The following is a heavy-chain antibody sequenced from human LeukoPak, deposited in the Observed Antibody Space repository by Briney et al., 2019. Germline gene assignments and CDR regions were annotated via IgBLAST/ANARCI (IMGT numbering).Heavy chain of an antibody. V-gene: IGHV4-34*01. CDR2: INHSGST. CDR1: GGSFSGYY. J-gene: IGHJ4*02. CDR3: ARGLGATVATRFRY. D-gene: IGHD4-23*01. Sequence: SETLSLTCAVYGGSFSGYYWSWIRPPPGKGQEWIGEINHSGSTNYNPSLKSRVTISVDTSKNQFSLKLSSVTAADTTVYYCARGLGATVATRFRYWGQGTLVTVSS.